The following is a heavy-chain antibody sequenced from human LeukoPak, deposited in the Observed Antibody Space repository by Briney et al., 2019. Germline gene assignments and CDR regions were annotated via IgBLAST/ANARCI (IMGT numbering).Heavy chain of an antibody. J-gene: IGHJ4*02. CDR1: GGSISSGGYS. Sequence: PSQTLSLTCAVSGGSISSGGYSWSWIRRPPGKGLEWIGYIYHSGSTYYNPSLKSRVTISVDRSKNQFSLKLSSVTAADTAVYYCASVSSSSSSVVDYWGQGTLVTVSS. D-gene: IGHD2-2*01. CDR2: IYHSGST. V-gene: IGHV4-30-2*02. CDR3: ASVSSSSSSVVDY.